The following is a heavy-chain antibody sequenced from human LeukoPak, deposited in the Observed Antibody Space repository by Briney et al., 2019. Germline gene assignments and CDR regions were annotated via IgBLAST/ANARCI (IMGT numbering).Heavy chain of an antibody. Sequence: GGSLRLSCAASGFTVSSNYMSWVRQAPGKGLEWVSVIYSGGRTDYADSVKGRFTISRDNPKNTVYLQMNSLRAEDMAVYYCARDGGGYDKKLLGWYFDLWGRGTLVTVSS. CDR1: GFTVSSNY. CDR3: ARDGGGYDKKLLGWYFDL. D-gene: IGHD5-12*01. CDR2: IYSGGRT. V-gene: IGHV3-53*01. J-gene: IGHJ2*01.